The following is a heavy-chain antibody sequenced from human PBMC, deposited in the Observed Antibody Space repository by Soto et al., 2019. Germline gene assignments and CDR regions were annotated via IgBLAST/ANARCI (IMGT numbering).Heavy chain of an antibody. Sequence: QGQMVQSGDEVKKPGASVKVSCKASGYTFSSYGITWVRQAPGQGLERMGWINGYNGYTNNAQKFQGRATMTTDTSTSTAYMELRSLRSDDTAVYYCAKVSNTWYHYYGMDVWGQGTTVTVSS. CDR1: GYTFSSYG. CDR2: INGYNGYT. V-gene: IGHV1-18*04. J-gene: IGHJ6*02. D-gene: IGHD2-2*01. CDR3: AKVSNTWYHYYGMDV.